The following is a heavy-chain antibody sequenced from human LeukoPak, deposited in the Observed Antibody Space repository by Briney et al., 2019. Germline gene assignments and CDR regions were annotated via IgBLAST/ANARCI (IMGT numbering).Heavy chain of an antibody. J-gene: IGHJ6*03. CDR2: IYTSGST. CDR1: GGSISSSSYY. D-gene: IGHD3-9*01. CDR3: ARGRDDILTGYYRGYYYYYYMDV. Sequence: SETLSLTCTVSGGSISSSSYYWSWIRQPAGKGLEWIGRIYTSGSTNYNPSLKSRVTMSVDTSKNQVSLKLSSVTAADTAVYYCARGRDDILTGYYRGYYYYYYMDVWGKGTTVTISS. V-gene: IGHV4-61*02.